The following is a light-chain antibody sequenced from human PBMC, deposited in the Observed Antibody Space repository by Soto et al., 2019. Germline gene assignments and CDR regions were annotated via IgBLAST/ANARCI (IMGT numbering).Light chain of an antibody. Sequence: EIVLTQSPDTLSLSPGERATLSCRASQSVSSSFLAWYHQKPGQAPRLLIYRASSRATGIPDRFTGSGSGTDFALTISRREPEDVAVYYSQQYESSPLTFGGGTKVEIK. V-gene: IGKV3-20*01. J-gene: IGKJ4*02. CDR1: QSVSSSF. CDR2: RAS. CDR3: QQYESSPLT.